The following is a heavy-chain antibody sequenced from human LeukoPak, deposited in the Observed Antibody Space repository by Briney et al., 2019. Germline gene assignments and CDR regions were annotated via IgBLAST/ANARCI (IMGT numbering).Heavy chain of an antibody. D-gene: IGHD3-3*01. CDR2: IIPIFGTA. Sequence: SVKVSCKASGGTFSSYAISWVRQAPGQGLEWMGGIIPIFGTANYAQKFQGRVTITTDESTSTAYMELSSLRSEDTAVYYCASSREMTIFGVAHSFDYWGQGTLVTVSS. J-gene: IGHJ4*02. CDR1: GGTFSSYA. V-gene: IGHV1-69*05. CDR3: ASSREMTIFGVAHSFDY.